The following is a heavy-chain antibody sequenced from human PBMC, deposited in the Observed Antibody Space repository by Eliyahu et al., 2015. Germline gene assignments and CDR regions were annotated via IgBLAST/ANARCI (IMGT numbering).Heavy chain of an antibody. CDR1: GFXFXXXA. D-gene: IGHD1-26*01. CDR3: AKSVIGSWGSYYEDY. J-gene: IGHJ4*02. CDR2: XXGSGGST. Sequence: EVQLLESGGGLVQPGGSLXLSCAASGFXFXXXAMXWVRQAPGKGLEWVSAXXGSGGSTYYADSVKGRFTISRXNSKNTLYLQMNSLRAEDTAVYYCAKSVIGSWGSYYEDYWGQGTLVTVSS. V-gene: IGHV3-23*01.